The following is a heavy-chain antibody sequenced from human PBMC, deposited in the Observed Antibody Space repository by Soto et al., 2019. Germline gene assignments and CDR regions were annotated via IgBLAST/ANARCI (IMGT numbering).Heavy chain of an antibody. Sequence: GGSLRLSCAASGFTFSSYSMNWVRQAPGKGLEWVSYISSSSSTIYYADSVKGRFTISRDNAKNSLYLQMNSLRAEDTAVYYCARDVPIFGVVNYYYYMDVWGKGTTVTVSS. J-gene: IGHJ6*03. CDR3: ARDVPIFGVVNYYYYMDV. V-gene: IGHV3-48*01. CDR1: GFTFSSYS. CDR2: ISSSSSTI. D-gene: IGHD3-3*01.